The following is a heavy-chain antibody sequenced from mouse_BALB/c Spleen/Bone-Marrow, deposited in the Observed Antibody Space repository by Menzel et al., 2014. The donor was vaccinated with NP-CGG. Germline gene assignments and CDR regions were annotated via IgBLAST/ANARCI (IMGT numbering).Heavy chain of an antibody. D-gene: IGHD2-4*01. V-gene: IGHV1S56*01. J-gene: IGHJ2*01. CDR3: ARDDYDY. CDR2: IFPGNFYT. Sequence: VQLQQSGPELVKPGASVRISCKASGYTFTSYYIHWVKQRPGQGLEWIGWIFPGNFYTKFNENFKGRATLTADKSSSTAYMHLSSLTSEDSAVYFCARDDYDYWGQGTTLTVPS. CDR1: GYTFTSYY.